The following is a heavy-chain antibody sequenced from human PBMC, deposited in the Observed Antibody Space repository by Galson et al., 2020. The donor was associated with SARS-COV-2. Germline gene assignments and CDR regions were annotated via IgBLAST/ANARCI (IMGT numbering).Heavy chain of an antibody. CDR1: GYTFTSYG. J-gene: IGHJ4*02. CDR3: ARVEMATIWGNFDD. Sequence: ASVQVSCKPSGYTFTSYGISWVRQHPGQGLEWMGWISAYNGNTNYAQQLQGRVTMTTDTSTSTAYMELRSLRSDDTAVYYCARVEMATIWGNFDDGGQGTLVTVAS. CDR2: ISAYNGNT. D-gene: IGHD3-16*01. V-gene: IGHV1-18*01.